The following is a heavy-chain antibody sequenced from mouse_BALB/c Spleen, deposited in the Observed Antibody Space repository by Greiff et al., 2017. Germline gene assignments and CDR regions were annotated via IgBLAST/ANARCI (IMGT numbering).Heavy chain of an antibody. CDR1: GFTFTDYY. D-gene: IGHD1-1*01. Sequence: EVQVVESGGGLVQPGGSLRLSCATSGFTFTDYYMSWVRQPPGKALELLGFIRNKANGYTTEYSASVKGRFTISRDNSQSILYLQMNTLRAEDSATYYCARDRGYGSRAWFAYWGQGTLVTVSA. J-gene: IGHJ3*01. CDR2: IRNKANGYTT. CDR3: ARDRGYGSRAWFAY. V-gene: IGHV7-3*02.